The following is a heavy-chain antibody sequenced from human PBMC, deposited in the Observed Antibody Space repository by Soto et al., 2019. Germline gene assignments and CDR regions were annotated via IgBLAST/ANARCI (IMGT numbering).Heavy chain of an antibody. CDR3: ARAAAATYYYYGMDV. CDR1: GYSFTSYW. CDR2: IYPGDSDT. Sequence: PGESLKISCKGSGYSFTSYWIGWVRQMPGKGLEWMGTIYPGDSDTRYSPSFQGQVTISADKSISTAYLQWSSLKASDTAMYYCARAAAATYYYYGMDVWGQGTTVTV. D-gene: IGHD6-13*01. J-gene: IGHJ6*02. V-gene: IGHV5-51*01.